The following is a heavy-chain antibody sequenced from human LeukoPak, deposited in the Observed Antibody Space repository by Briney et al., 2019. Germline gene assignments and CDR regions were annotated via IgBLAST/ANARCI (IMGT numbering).Heavy chain of an antibody. CDR2: ISGDGGIT. CDR1: GFTFDDYG. V-gene: IGHV3-23*01. Sequence: PGGSLRLSCAASGFTFDDYGMSWVRQAPGKGLEWVSAISGDGGITYYADSVRGRFTISRDNSKSTLYLQMNSLRAEDTAVYYCAKSSGPGGYYYYGMDVWGQGTTVTVSS. J-gene: IGHJ6*02. CDR3: AKSSGPGGYYYYGMDV. D-gene: IGHD3-22*01.